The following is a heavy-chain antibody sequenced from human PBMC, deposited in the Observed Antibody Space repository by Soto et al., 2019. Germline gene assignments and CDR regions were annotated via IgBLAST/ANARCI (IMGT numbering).Heavy chain of an antibody. D-gene: IGHD1-1*01. CDR2: ISAYNGHT. Sequence: QVQLVQSGTEGKKPGASLKVSCKAFGYTFTSYGISWVRQAPGQGLEWMGWISAYNGHTKYALGLQGRVTLTTDTSTSTAYMELRSLRSDDTAVYYCARGGGQVWGGNGDFDYWGQGTLVTVSS. V-gene: IGHV1-18*01. J-gene: IGHJ4*02. CDR3: ARGGGQVWGGNGDFDY. CDR1: GYTFTSYG.